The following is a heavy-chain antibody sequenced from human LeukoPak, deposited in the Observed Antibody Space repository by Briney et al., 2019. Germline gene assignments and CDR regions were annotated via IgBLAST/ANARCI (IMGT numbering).Heavy chain of an antibody. V-gene: IGHV1-2*02. CDR2: INPNSGGT. J-gene: IGHJ1*01. D-gene: IGHD5-18*01. CDR1: GYTFTGYY. Sequence: GASVKVSCKASGYTFTGYYVHWVRQAPGQGLDWMGWINPNSGGTNYAQKFQGRITMTRDKSISTAYMDLTSLRSDDTAVYYCARVGAMVLWGQGTLVTVSS. CDR3: ARVGAMVL.